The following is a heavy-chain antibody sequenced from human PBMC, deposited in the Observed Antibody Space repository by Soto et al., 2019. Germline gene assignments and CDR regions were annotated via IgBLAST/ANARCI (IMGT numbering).Heavy chain of an antibody. Sequence: EVQLVQSGAEVKKPGATVKISCKVSGFKFIDYYLYWVQQAPGKALEWMGRVDPEDGETVYSEKFQGRLTITAHTSRDIAHMELSGLRSEETAGYFCAISTAVNVAQGPRIVWGQGTTVSVS. CDR2: VDPEDGET. CDR3: AISTAVNVAQGPRIV. CDR1: GFKFIDYY. J-gene: IGHJ6*01. V-gene: IGHV1-69-2*01. D-gene: IGHD5-18*01.